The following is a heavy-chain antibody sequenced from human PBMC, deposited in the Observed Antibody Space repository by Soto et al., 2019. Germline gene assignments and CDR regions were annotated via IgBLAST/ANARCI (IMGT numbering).Heavy chain of an antibody. CDR2: IDWDDDK. CDR1: GFSLSTSGMC. V-gene: IGHV2-70*11. CDR3: ARIQAVAASYYYYYGMDV. D-gene: IGHD6-19*01. J-gene: IGHJ6*02. Sequence: SGPTLVNPTQTLTLTCTFSGFSLSTSGMCVSWIRQPPGKALEWLARIDWDDDKYYSTSLKTRLTISKDTSKNQVVLTMTNMDPVDTATYYCARIQAVAASYYYYYGMDVWGQGTTVTVSS.